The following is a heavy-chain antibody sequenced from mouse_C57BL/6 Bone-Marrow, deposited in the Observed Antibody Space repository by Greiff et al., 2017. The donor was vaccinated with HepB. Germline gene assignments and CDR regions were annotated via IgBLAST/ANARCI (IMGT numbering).Heavy chain of an antibody. CDR1: GFSLTSYG. V-gene: IGHV2-5*01. D-gene: IGHD2-1*01. CDR3: AKNGYGNYRDEAMDY. J-gene: IGHJ4*01. CDR2: IWRGGST. Sequence: QVQLQQSGPGLVQPSQSLSITCTVSGFSLTSYGVHWVRQSPGKGLEWLGVIWRGGSTDYNAAFMSRLSITKDNSKSQVFFKMNSLQADDTAIYYCAKNGYGNYRDEAMDYWGQGTSVTVSS.